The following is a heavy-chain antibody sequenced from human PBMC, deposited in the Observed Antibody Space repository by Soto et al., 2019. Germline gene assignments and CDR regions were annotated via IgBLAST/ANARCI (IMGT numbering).Heavy chain of an antibody. J-gene: IGHJ3*02. V-gene: IGHV3-66*01. D-gene: IGHD4-17*01. Sequence: PGGSLRLSCAASGFTVSSNYMSWFRQAPGKGLEWVSVIYSGGSTYYADSVKGRFTISRDNSKNTLYLQMNSLRAEDTAVYYCARAGHHYGDYAFDIWGHGTMVTVSS. CDR2: IYSGGST. CDR1: GFTVSSNY. CDR3: ARAGHHYGDYAFDI.